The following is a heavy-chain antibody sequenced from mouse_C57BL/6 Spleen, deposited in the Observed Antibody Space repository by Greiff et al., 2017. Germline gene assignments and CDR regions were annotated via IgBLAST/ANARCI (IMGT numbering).Heavy chain of an antibody. V-gene: IGHV1-81*01. CDR3: ARRGAGYYAMDY. CDR1: GYTFTSYG. CDR2: IYPRSGNT. Sequence: QVQLKESGAELARPGASVKLSCKASGYTFTSYGISWVKQRTGQGLEWIGEIYPRSGNTYYNEKFKGKATLTADKSSRTAYMELRSLTSEDSAVYFCARRGAGYYAMDYWGQGTSVTVSS. J-gene: IGHJ4*01.